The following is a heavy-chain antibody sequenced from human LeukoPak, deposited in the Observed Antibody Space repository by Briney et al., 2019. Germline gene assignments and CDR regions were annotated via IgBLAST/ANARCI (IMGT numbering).Heavy chain of an antibody. D-gene: IGHD3-10*01. CDR3: ARAGK. Sequence: GGSLRLSCAASGFTFSTYWMSWVRQAPGKGREWVANVNQDGSEIYYMDSMKGRFTISRDKAKNSLYLQMNSPRAEDTAVYYCARAGKWGQGTLVTVSS. CDR2: VNQDGSEI. J-gene: IGHJ4*02. V-gene: IGHV3-7*01. CDR1: GFTFSTYW.